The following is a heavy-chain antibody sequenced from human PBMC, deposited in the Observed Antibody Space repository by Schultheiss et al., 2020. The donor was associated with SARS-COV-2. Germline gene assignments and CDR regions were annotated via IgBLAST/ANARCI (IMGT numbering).Heavy chain of an antibody. V-gene: IGHV4-59*02. J-gene: IGHJ6*02. CDR3: ARVRRDCTNGVCQTYYYYGMDV. CDR1: GFIVSSNY. D-gene: IGHD2-8*01. Sequence: GSLRLSCAASGFIVSSNYMSWVRQAPGKGLEWIGYIYYSGSTSYNPSLKSRVTISVDKSKNQFSLKVNSVTAADTAMYYCARVRRDCTNGVCQTYYYYGMDVWGQGTTVTVSS. CDR2: IYYSGST.